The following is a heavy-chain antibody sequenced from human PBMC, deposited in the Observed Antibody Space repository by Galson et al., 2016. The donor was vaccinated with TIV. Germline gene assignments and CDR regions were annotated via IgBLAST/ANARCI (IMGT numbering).Heavy chain of an antibody. CDR1: GFTFSDYT. Sequence: SLRLSCAASGFTFSDYTMTWVRQAPGKGLEWVAFISYDGSDKSYADSLKGRFTISRDKSKNTLHLQMNSLRAEDTALYYCARVDKSYHMDVWGKGTTVTVSS. CDR2: ISYDGSDK. CDR3: ARVDKSYHMDV. D-gene: IGHD3-16*02. J-gene: IGHJ6*03. V-gene: IGHV3-30*04.